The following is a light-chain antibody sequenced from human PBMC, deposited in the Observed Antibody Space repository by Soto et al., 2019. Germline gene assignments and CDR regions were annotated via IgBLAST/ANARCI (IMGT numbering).Light chain of an antibody. V-gene: IGLV2-23*01. CDR1: SSDLGSYNL. CDR3: CSYAGAGRVV. J-gene: IGLJ2*01. CDR2: EGS. Sequence: QSVLTQPASVSGSPGQSITISCTGTSSDLGSYNLVSWYQHHPGKAPKLMIYEGSKRPSGVSNRFSGSKSGNTASLTISGLQAEDEADYCCCSYAGAGRVVFGGGTKLTVL.